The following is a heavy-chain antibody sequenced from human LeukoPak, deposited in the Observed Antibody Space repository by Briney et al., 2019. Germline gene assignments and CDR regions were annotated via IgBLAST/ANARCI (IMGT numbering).Heavy chain of an antibody. Sequence: GASVKVSCKASGYTFTSYDINWVRQATGQGLEWMGWMNPNSGNTGYAQKFQGRVTMTRNTSISTAYMGLSSLRSEDTAVYYCARRGRMYNWNDEGDWFDPWGQGTLVTVSS. D-gene: IGHD1-1*01. J-gene: IGHJ5*02. V-gene: IGHV1-8*01. CDR3: ARRGRMYNWNDEGDWFDP. CDR1: GYTFTSYD. CDR2: MNPNSGNT.